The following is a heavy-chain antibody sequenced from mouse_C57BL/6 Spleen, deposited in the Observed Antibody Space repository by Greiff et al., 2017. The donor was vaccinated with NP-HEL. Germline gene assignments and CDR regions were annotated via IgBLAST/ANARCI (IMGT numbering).Heavy chain of an antibody. Sequence: VQLQQSGAELVRPGASVKLSCTASGFNIKDDYMHWVKQRPEQGLEWIGWIDPENGDTEYASKFQGKATITADTSSNTAYLQLSSLTSEDTAVYYCTTTLYYYGSSYGYFDVWGTGTTVTVSS. CDR1: GFNIKDDY. J-gene: IGHJ1*03. CDR3: TTTLYYYGSSYGYFDV. CDR2: IDPENGDT. D-gene: IGHD1-1*01. V-gene: IGHV14-4*01.